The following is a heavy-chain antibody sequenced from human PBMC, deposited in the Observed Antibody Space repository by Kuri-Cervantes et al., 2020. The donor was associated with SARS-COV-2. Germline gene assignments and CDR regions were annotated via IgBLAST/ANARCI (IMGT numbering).Heavy chain of an antibody. J-gene: IGHJ4*02. CDR3: ARDRWEPHYY. V-gene: IGHV4-61*02. Sequence: SETLSLTCTVSGGSISSGSYYWSWIRQPAGKGLEWIGRIYTSGSTNYNPSLKSRVTISVDTSKNQFSLKLSSVTAADTAVYYCARDRWEPHYYCGQGTLVTVSS. CDR2: IYTSGST. CDR1: GGSISSGSYY. D-gene: IGHD1-26*01.